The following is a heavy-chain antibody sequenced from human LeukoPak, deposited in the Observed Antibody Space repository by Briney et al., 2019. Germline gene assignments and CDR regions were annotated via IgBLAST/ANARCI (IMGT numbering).Heavy chain of an antibody. V-gene: IGHV1-46*01. J-gene: IGHJ4*02. CDR3: ARQGGSKPLNYFDF. D-gene: IGHD2-15*01. Sequence: ASVKDSCKASGYSFTTYYMHWVRQAPGQGLEWMGIIKPSGGSISYAQKFQGRVTMTRDTSTSTVYMELSSLRSEDTAVYYCARQGGSKPLNYFDFWGQGTLVSVSS. CDR1: GYSFTTYY. CDR2: IKPSGGSI.